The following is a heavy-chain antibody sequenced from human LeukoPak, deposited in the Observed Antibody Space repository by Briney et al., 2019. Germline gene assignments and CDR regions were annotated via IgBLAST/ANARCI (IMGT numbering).Heavy chain of an antibody. J-gene: IGHJ5*02. V-gene: IGHV4-59*01. D-gene: IGHD3-10*01. CDR1: GGSISSYY. CDR2: IYYSGST. Sequence: SETLSLTCTVSGGSISSYYWSWIRQPPGKGLEWIGYIYYSGSTNYNPSLKSRVTISVDTSKNQFSLKLSSVTAADTAVYYSARSQDVLLWFGESVNWFDPWGQGTLVTVSS. CDR3: ARSQDVLLWFGESVNWFDP.